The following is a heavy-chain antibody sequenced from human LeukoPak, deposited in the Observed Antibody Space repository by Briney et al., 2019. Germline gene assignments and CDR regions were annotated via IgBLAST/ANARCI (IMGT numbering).Heavy chain of an antibody. CDR1: GYDFTTYW. D-gene: IGHD2-8*01. V-gene: IGHV5-51*01. CDR2: IYPGDSDT. Sequence: GESLKISCKGSGYDFTTYWIAWVRHVPGKGLEWMGIIYPGDSDTRYNPSFQGQVTISADTSINTAYLQWSSLRASDTAIYYCTRRGRAPSNWFDPWGQGTLVTVSS. J-gene: IGHJ5*02. CDR3: TRRGRAPSNWFDP.